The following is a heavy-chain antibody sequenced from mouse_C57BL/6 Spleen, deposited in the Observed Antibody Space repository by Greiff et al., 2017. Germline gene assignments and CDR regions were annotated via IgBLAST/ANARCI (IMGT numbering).Heavy chain of an antibody. D-gene: IGHD1-1*01. CDR3: ARHYYGSSYYAMDY. V-gene: IGHV1-61*01. CDR1: GYTFTSYW. CDR2: IYPSDSET. J-gene: IGHJ4*01. Sequence: QVQLKQPGAELVRPGSSVKLSCKASGYTFTSYWMDWVKQRPGQGLEWIGNIYPSDSETHYNQKFKDKATLTVDKSSSTAYMQLSSLTSEDSAVYYCARHYYGSSYYAMDYWGQGTSVTVSS.